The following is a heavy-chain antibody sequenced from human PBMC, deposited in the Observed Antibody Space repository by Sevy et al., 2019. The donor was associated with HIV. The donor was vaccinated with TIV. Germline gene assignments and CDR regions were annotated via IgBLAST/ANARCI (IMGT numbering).Heavy chain of an antibody. CDR1: GYIFTDYY. V-gene: IGHV1-2*02. Sequence: ASLKVSCKASGYIFTDYYIHWVRQAPGQGLEWMAWINPDSGVTNYAKRFQGEVTVTRDTSISTAYMELSRLRSNDTAIYYCARLTTQPTSDLYGMDVWGQGTTVTVSS. CDR2: INPDSGVT. J-gene: IGHJ6*02. D-gene: IGHD4-17*01. CDR3: ARLTTQPTSDLYGMDV.